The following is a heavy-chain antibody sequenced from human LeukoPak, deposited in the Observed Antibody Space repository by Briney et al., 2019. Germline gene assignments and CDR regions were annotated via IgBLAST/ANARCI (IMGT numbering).Heavy chain of an antibody. D-gene: IGHD6-13*01. V-gene: IGHV3-30*02. Sequence: PGGSLRLSCAASGFTFSSYGMHWVRQAPGKGPEWVSFIRYDGSNKYYVDSVKGRFTISRDNSKNPLYLQMNSLRAEDTAVYYCTKDRSRQQMWGSVKKWFDPWGQGTLVTVSS. CDR3: TKDRSRQQMWGSVKKWFDP. J-gene: IGHJ5*02. CDR2: IRYDGSNK. CDR1: GFTFSSYG.